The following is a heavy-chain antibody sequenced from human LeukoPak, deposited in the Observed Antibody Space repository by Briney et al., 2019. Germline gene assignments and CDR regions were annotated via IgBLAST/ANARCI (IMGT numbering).Heavy chain of an antibody. J-gene: IGHJ2*01. CDR3: AKDRVGSSSWYGVHWYFDL. V-gene: IGHV3-23*01. Sequence: GGSLRLSCAASGFTFSSYAMSWVRQAPGKGLEWVSAISGSGGSTYYADSVKGRFTISRDNSKNTLYLQMNSLRAEDTAVYYCAKDRVGSSSWYGVHWYFDLWGRGTLVTVSS. CDR2: ISGSGGST. CDR1: GFTFSSYA. D-gene: IGHD6-13*01.